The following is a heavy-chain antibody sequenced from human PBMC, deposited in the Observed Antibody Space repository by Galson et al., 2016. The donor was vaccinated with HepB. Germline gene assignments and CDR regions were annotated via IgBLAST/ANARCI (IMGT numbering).Heavy chain of an antibody. D-gene: IGHD2/OR15-2a*01. CDR3: ARDQRIGDGYDI. J-gene: IGHJ3*02. CDR1: GGSISSGGYY. CDR2: IYYTGST. V-gene: IGHV4-31*03. Sequence: TLSLTCTVSGGSISSGGYYWSWIRQHTGKGLEWLGYIYYTGSTYYNPSLKSRVTISVDTSKNQFSLKLTSVTAADTALYYCARDQRIGDGYDIWGQDTMVTVSS.